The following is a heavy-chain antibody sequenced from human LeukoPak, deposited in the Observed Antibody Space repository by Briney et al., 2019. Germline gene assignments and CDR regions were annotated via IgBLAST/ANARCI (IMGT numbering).Heavy chain of an antibody. CDR3: ARDRSYCSSTSCYPVVWFDP. CDR2: IIPIFGTA. Sequence: SVKVSCKASGGTFSSCAISWVRQAPGQGLEWMGGIIPIFGTANYAQKFQGRVTITADESTSTAYMELSSLRSEDTAVYYCARDRSYCSSTSCYPVVWFDPWGQGTLVTVSS. CDR1: GGTFSSCA. D-gene: IGHD2-2*01. V-gene: IGHV1-69*13. J-gene: IGHJ5*02.